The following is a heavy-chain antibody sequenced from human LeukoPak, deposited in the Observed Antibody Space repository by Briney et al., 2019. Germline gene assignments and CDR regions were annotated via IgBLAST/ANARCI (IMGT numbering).Heavy chain of an antibody. V-gene: IGHV3-30*18. CDR2: ISYDGSNK. CDR3: AKGQVWMVXAIXPIDY. D-gene: IGHD2-8*01. J-gene: IGHJ4*02. CDR1: GFTFSSYG. Sequence: GGSLRLSCAASGFTFSSYGMHWVRQAPGKGLEWVAVISYDGSNKYYADSVKGRFTISRDNSKNTLYLQMNSLRAEDTAVYYCAKGQVWMVXAIXPIDYWGQGTLVTVSS.